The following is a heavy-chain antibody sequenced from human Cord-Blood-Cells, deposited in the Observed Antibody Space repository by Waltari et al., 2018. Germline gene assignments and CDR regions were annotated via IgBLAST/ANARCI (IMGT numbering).Heavy chain of an antibody. Sequence: QVQLVQSGAEVKKPGASVKVSCKASGYTFPSYAMHRVRQAPGQRLEGMGSINAGNRNAKYSQKLQSRVTITRDTAASTAYMELSSLRSEDTAVYCCAREDGRSWYNWFDPWGQGTLVTVSS. J-gene: IGHJ5*02. CDR3: AREDGRSWYNWFDP. CDR2: INAGNRNA. CDR1: GYTFPSYA. D-gene: IGHD6-13*01. V-gene: IGHV1-3*01.